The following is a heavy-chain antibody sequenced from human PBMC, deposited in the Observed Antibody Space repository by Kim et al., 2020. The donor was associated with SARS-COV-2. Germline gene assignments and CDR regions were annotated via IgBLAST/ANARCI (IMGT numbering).Heavy chain of an antibody. Sequence: NDSAVSVRSRITINPDTSKNQFSLQLNSMTPEDTAVYYCVRRISNGWDDHWGQGTLVTVSS. V-gene: IGHV6-1*01. D-gene: IGHD6-19*01. CDR2: N. CDR3: VRRISNGWDDH. J-gene: IGHJ5*02.